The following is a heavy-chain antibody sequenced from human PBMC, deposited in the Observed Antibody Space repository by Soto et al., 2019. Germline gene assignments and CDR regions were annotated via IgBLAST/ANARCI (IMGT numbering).Heavy chain of an antibody. J-gene: IGHJ4*02. V-gene: IGHV3-15*01. D-gene: IGHD6-13*01. CDR3: TTPPPLLSVAASAFNDYFDY. CDR2: IKSKTDGGTK. CDR1: GFTFSNAW. Sequence: GGSLRLSCAASGFTFSNAWMSWVRQAPGKGLEWVGRIKSKTDGGTKDYAAPVKGRFTISRDDSKNTLYLQMNSLKTEDSAVDYCTTPPPLLSVAASAFNDYFDYWGQGTLVTVSS.